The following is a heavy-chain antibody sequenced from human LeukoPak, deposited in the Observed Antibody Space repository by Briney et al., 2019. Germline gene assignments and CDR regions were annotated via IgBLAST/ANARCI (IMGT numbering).Heavy chain of an antibody. D-gene: IGHD2-21*01. Sequence: PGGSLRLSCAASGFTFSNYWMHWGRHAPGKGLVCVSRINGDCSRTNYANSVKGRFTISSDSSKNTLYLQMDSLRVEETAVYYCVRRHSRGGFFDYWGQGALVTVSS. J-gene: IGHJ4*02. CDR1: GFTFSNYW. CDR2: INGDCSRT. V-gene: IGHV3-74*01. CDR3: VRRHSRGGFFDY.